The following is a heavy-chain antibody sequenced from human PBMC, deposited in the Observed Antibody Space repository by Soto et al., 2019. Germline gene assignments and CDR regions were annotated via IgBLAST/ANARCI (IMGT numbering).Heavy chain of an antibody. V-gene: IGHV4-39*01. CDR2: IYYSGST. CDR1: GGSFSGYY. J-gene: IGHJ6*02. Sequence: SETLSLTCAVYGGSFSGYYWGWIRQPPGKGLEWIGSIYYSGSTYYNPSLKSRATISVDTSKNQFSLKLSSVTAADTAVYYCARHYDFWIGYVNYYYYGMDVWGQGTTVTVSS. D-gene: IGHD3-3*01. CDR3: ARHYDFWIGYVNYYYYGMDV.